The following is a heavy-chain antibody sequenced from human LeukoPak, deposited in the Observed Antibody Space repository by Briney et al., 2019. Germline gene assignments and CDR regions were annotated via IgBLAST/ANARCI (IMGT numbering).Heavy chain of an antibody. CDR3: ARAADYYGSGSPNWFDP. V-gene: IGHV1-2*02. Sequence: GASVKVSCKASGYTFTGYYMHWVRQAPGQGLEWMGWINPNSGGTNYAQKFQGRVTMTRDTSISSAYMELSRLRSDDTAVYYCARAADYYGSGSPNWFDPWGQGTLVTVSS. CDR1: GYTFTGYY. J-gene: IGHJ5*02. CDR2: INPNSGGT. D-gene: IGHD3-10*01.